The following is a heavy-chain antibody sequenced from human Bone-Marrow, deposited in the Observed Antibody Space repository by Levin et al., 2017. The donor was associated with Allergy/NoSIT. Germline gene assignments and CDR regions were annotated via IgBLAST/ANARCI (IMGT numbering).Heavy chain of an antibody. CDR2: IYYSGST. D-gene: IGHD2-2*01. V-gene: IGHV4-59*08. J-gene: IGHJ5*01. CDR1: GASISSFY. Sequence: PSQTLSLTCTVSGASISSFYWSWIRQPPGKGLEWIGYIYYSGSTNYSPSLKSRVSMSADMSRNQVYLTMSSVTAADTAVYYCARQAVPAAMNRFDSWGQGTLVTVSS. CDR3: ARQAVPAAMNRFDS.